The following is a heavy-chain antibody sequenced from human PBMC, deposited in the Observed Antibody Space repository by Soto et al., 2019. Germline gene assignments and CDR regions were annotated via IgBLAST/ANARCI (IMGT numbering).Heavy chain of an antibody. Sequence: GGSLRLSCVASGFTFSSYAMSWVRQAPGKGLEWVSAISGSGGSTYYADSVKGRFTISRDNSKNTLYLQMNSLRAEDTAVYYCAKVAVQLLWFGEPATGMDVWGQGTTVTVSS. CDR2: ISGSGGST. CDR1: GFTFSSYA. J-gene: IGHJ6*02. D-gene: IGHD3-10*01. CDR3: AKVAVQLLWFGEPATGMDV. V-gene: IGHV3-23*01.